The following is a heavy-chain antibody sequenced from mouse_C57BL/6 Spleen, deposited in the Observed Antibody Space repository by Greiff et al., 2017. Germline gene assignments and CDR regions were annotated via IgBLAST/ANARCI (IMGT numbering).Heavy chain of an antibody. CDR2: INPNNGGT. Sequence: EVQVVESGPELVKPGASVKIPCTASGYTFTDYNMDWVKQSHGKSLEWIGDINPNNGGTIYTQKFKGKATLTVDKSSSTAYMELRRLTSEDTAVYYCARVYYYGSSDIYYAMDYWGQGTSVTVSS. V-gene: IGHV1-18*01. CDR3: ARVYYYGSSDIYYAMDY. CDR1: GYTFTDYN. J-gene: IGHJ4*01. D-gene: IGHD1-1*01.